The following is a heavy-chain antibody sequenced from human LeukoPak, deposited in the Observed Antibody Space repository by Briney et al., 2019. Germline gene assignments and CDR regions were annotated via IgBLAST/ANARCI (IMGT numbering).Heavy chain of an antibody. CDR3: ARGTPISAFDI. D-gene: IGHD3-3*02. CDR1: GGSISSYY. CDR2: IYYIGST. Sequence: SETLSLTCTVSGGSISSYYWSWIRQPPGKGLEWIGYIYYIGSTNYSPSLKSRVTISVDTSKNQFTLKLTSVTAADTAVYYCARGTPISAFDIWGQGTMVTVSS. J-gene: IGHJ3*02. V-gene: IGHV4-59*08.